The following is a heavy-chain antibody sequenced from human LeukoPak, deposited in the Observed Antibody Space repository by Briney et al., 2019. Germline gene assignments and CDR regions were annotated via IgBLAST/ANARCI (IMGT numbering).Heavy chain of an antibody. D-gene: IGHD3-10*01. J-gene: IGHJ4*02. V-gene: IGHV3-48*04. CDR2: ISTRSSSI. CDR3: ARDRAYYGSGSIPDFDY. Sequence: GGSLRLSCAASGFTFSSYSMNWVRQAPGKGLEWVSYISTRSSSIYYADSVKGRFTIPRDNAKNSLYLQMNSLRAEDTAVYYCARDRAYYGSGSIPDFDYWGQGTLVTVSS. CDR1: GFTFSSYS.